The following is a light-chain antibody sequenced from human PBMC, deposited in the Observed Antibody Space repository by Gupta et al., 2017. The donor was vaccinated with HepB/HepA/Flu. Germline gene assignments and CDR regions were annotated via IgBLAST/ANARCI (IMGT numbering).Light chain of an antibody. V-gene: IGKV3-15*01. CDR2: DSS. CDR3: QEYNNWPPIFT. CDR1: ESVNSN. J-gene: IGKJ3*01. Sequence: EVVLTQSPVTLSVSSGERATLSCRASESVNSNLAWYQQKPGQAPRLLIYDSSTRATGIPARFSGSGSGTEFTLTISSLQSEDFADYYCQEYNNWPPIFTFGPGTKVDIK.